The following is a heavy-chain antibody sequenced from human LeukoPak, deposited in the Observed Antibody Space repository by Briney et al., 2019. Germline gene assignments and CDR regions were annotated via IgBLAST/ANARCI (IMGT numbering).Heavy chain of an antibody. CDR2: ISGSGGST. Sequence: PGGSLRLSCAASGFTFNNYAMNWVRQAPGKGLEWVSVISGSGGSTYYADSVKGRFTISRDNSKNTLYLQMNSLRAEDTAVYYCAKSAVAGFDYWGQGTLVTVSS. V-gene: IGHV3-23*01. D-gene: IGHD6-19*01. CDR1: GFTFNNYA. J-gene: IGHJ4*02. CDR3: AKSAVAGFDY.